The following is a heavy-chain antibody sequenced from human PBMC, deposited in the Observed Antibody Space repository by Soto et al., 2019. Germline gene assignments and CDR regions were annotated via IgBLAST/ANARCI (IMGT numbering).Heavy chain of an antibody. J-gene: IGHJ4*02. V-gene: IGHV4-31*03. D-gene: IGHD6-13*01. CDR2: IYYSGST. CDR1: GGSISSGGYY. Sequence: SETLSLTCTVSGGSISSGGYYWSWIRQHPGKGLEWIGYIYYSGSTYYNPSLKSRVTISVDTSKNQFSLKLSSVTAADTAVYYCARVWYSSPQPFDYWGQGTLVTVSS. CDR3: ARVWYSSPQPFDY.